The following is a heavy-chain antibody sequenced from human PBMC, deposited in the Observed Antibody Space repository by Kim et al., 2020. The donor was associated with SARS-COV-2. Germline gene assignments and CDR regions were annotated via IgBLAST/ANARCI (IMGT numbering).Heavy chain of an antibody. CDR2: IGTAGET. CDR1: GFTFGGHD. J-gene: IGHJ6*02. V-gene: IGHV3-13*04. CDR3: ARGIHQWLGVAG. Sequence: GGSLRLSCAASGFTFGGHDMHWVRQGSGKGLEWVSAIGTAGETFYSGSVKGRFIISRENGRNSLFLQMDSLKVGDTAVYYCARGIHQWLGVAGWGQGTTVTLSS. D-gene: IGHD5-18*01.